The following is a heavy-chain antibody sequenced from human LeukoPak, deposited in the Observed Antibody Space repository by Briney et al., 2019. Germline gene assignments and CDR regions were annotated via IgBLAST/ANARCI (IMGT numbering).Heavy chain of an antibody. CDR1: GFSFRNYW. V-gene: IGHV3-74*01. CDR2: INNDGSTT. D-gene: IGHD2-2*01. CDR3: VRGYCSSTTCPTLYYY. J-gene: IGHJ4*02. Sequence: GGSLRLSCAASGFSFRNYWMHWVRQVPGKGLVWVSRINNDGSTTSYADSVKGRFTISRDNAKNTLYLQMNSLRAEDTAMYCCVRGYCSSTTCPTLYYYWGQGTLVTVSS.